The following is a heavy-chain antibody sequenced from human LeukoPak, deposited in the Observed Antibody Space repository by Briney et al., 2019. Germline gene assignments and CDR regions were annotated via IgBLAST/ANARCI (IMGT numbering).Heavy chain of an antibody. D-gene: IGHD4-17*01. CDR2: INPDSGGT. Sequence: ASVKVSCMASVYTFTDYYMHWVRQPPCQGLEGMGWINPDSGGTNYAQKFQGRVTMTRDTSISTAYMELNRQRSDDTAVYYCARDMLPRTTVTTPGDSWGQGTLVTVSS. J-gene: IGHJ5*02. V-gene: IGHV1-2*02. CDR3: ARDMLPRTTVTTPGDS. CDR1: VYTFTDYY.